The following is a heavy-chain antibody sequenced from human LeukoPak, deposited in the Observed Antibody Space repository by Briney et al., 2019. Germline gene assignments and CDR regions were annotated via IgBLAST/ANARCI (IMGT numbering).Heavy chain of an antibody. CDR2: ISSSSSTI. Sequence: GGSLRLSCAAPGFTLSTYSMNWVRQAPGKGPEWVSYISSSSSTILYADSVKGRFTISRDNVQNSLFLQMNSLRAEDTAVYYCARAPNYYDTSGCDYWGQGTLVTVSS. D-gene: IGHD3-22*01. CDR3: ARAPNYYDTSGCDY. V-gene: IGHV3-48*01. CDR1: GFTLSTYS. J-gene: IGHJ4*02.